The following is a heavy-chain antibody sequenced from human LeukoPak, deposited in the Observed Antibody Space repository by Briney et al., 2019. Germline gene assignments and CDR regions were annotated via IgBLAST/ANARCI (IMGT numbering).Heavy chain of an antibody. V-gene: IGHV3-66*01. CDR3: ARDIGMITFGGVIVIRYGMDV. Sequence: GGSLRLSCAASGFTVSSNYMRWVRQAPGKGLEWVSIIYSCSSTAYADSVKGRFTISRDNSKNTLYLQMNSLRAEDTAVYYCARDIGMITFGGVIVIRYGMDVWGQGTTVTVSS. J-gene: IGHJ6*02. CDR2: IYSCSST. CDR1: GFTVSSNY. D-gene: IGHD3-16*02.